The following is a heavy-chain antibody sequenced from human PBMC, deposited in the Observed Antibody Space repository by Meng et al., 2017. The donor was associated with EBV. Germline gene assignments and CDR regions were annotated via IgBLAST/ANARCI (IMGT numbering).Heavy chain of an antibody. CDR2: ISNNTGSP. CDR3: ARAPSTSPQGNY. D-gene: IGHD3-3*02. Sequence: QVQLVHTGLGLERAGASENVSCKASGYTFTSYAMNWGRQAPGQGLEWMGWISNNTGSPTYAQGFTGRFVFSLDTSVSTAYLQISSLKAEDPAVYYCARAPSTSPQGNYWGQGTLVTVSS. J-gene: IGHJ4*02. CDR1: GYTFTSYA. V-gene: IGHV7-4-1*02.